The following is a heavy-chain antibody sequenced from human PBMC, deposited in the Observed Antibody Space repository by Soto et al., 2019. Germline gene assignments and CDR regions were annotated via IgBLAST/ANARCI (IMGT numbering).Heavy chain of an antibody. J-gene: IGHJ5*02. D-gene: IGHD2-2*01. Sequence: PSETLSLTXAVYGGSFSGYYWSWIRQPPGKGLEWIGEINHSGSTNYNPSLKSRVTISVDTSKNQFSLKLSSVTAADTAVYYCARRILIVVVPAAIDRGWFDPWGQGTLVTVSS. CDR1: GGSFSGYY. CDR3: ARRILIVVVPAAIDRGWFDP. V-gene: IGHV4-34*01. CDR2: INHSGST.